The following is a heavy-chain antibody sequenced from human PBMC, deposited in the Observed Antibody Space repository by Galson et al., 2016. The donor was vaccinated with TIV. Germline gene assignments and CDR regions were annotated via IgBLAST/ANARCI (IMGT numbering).Heavy chain of an antibody. J-gene: IGHJ6*02. CDR2: TYYRSEWNS. D-gene: IGHD5-24*01. Sequence: CAISGDSVSSSSAAWNWIRQSPSRGLEWLGRTYYRSEWNSDYAVSVRSRIVIKADRSKNQFFLQLNSVTPEDTAVYFCARGRSGYNSTYYYYGMDVWGQGTTVSVS. CDR1: GDSVSSSSAA. CDR3: ARGRSGYNSTYYYYGMDV. V-gene: IGHV6-1*01.